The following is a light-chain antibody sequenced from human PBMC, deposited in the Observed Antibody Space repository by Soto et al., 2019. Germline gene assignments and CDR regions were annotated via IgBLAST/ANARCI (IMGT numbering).Light chain of an antibody. CDR3: SSFTTTSILVV. V-gene: IGLV2-14*01. CDR2: EVS. Sequence: QSALTQPASVSGSPGQSITISCTGTSSDVGAYKYVSWYQHHPGKAPKLMIYEVSIRPSGVSDRFSGYKSGNTASLTISGLQAEDEAEYFCSSFTTTSILVVFGGRTKLTVL. CDR1: SSDVGAYKY. J-gene: IGLJ2*01.